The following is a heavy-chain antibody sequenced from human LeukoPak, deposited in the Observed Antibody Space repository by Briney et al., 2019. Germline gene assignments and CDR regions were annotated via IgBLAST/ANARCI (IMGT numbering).Heavy chain of an antibody. D-gene: IGHD6-6*01. J-gene: IGHJ4*02. V-gene: IGHV1-2*02. CDR1: GYAFTGYY. CDR3: ARVLAARRPIDY. CDR2: INPNSGGT. Sequence: ASVKVSCKASGYAFTGYYMHWVRQAPGQGLEYMGWINPNSGGTNYAQKFQGRVTMTRDTSISTAYMELSRLRSDDTAVYYCARVLAARRPIDYWGQGTLVTVFS.